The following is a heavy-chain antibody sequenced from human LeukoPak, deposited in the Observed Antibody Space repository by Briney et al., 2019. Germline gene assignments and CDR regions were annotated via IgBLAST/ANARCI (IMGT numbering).Heavy chain of an antibody. CDR1: GYTFTSYD. CDR3: ASERGDTAMVTGHYYYYYYMDV. V-gene: IGHV1-8*01. CDR2: MKPNSGNT. Sequence: ASVKVSCKASGYTFTSYDINWVRQAPGQGLEWMGWMKPNSGNTGYVQKFQGRVTMTRNTSISTAYMELSSLRSEATAVYYCASERGDTAMVTGHYYYYYYMDVWGKGTTVTVSS. J-gene: IGHJ6*03. D-gene: IGHD5-18*01.